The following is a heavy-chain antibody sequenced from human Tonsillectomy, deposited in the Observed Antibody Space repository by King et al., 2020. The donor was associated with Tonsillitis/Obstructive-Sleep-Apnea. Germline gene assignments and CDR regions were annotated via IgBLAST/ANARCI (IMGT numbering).Heavy chain of an antibody. CDR3: ASAHYYGSGSFDY. CDR2: INSDGSST. CDR1: GFTFSSYW. Sequence: VQLVESGGGLVQPGGSLRLSCAASGFTFSSYWMHWVRQAPGKGLVWVSRINSDGSSTSYADSVKGRFTISRDNAKNTLYLKMNSLRAEDTAVYYCASAHYYGSGSFDYWGQGTLVTVSS. V-gene: IGHV3-74*01. D-gene: IGHD3-10*01. J-gene: IGHJ4*02.